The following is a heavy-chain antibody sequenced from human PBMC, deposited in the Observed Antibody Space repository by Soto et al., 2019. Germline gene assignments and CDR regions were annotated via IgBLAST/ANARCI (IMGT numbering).Heavy chain of an antibody. D-gene: IGHD2-15*01. Sequence: VQLVESGGGLVQPGGSLRLSCVASGFTFSSYAMNWVRQAPGKGLEWVSTISGSSDKTYYTDSVKGRFTISRDNSKDTLYLQMNSLRVEDTAVYYCAKGCGGNCYSYFDFCGQGTLVTVSS. J-gene: IGHJ4*02. V-gene: IGHV3-23*04. CDR1: GFTFSSYA. CDR2: ISGSSDKT. CDR3: AKGCGGNCYSYFDF.